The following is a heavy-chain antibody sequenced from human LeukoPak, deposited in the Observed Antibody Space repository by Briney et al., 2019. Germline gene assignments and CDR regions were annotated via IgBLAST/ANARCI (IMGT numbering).Heavy chain of an antibody. Sequence: GGSLRLSCAASGFTFSSYAMSWVRQAPGKGLEWVSAISGSGGSTYYADSAKGRFTISRDNSENTLYLQMNSLRAEDTAVYYCAKDPPWSQGSPAAFDIWGQGTMVTVSS. J-gene: IGHJ3*02. D-gene: IGHD2-2*01. V-gene: IGHV3-23*01. CDR3: AKDPPWSQGSPAAFDI. CDR1: GFTFSSYA. CDR2: ISGSGGST.